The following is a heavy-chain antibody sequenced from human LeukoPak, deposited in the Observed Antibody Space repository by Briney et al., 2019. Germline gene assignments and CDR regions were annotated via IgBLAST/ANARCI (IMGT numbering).Heavy chain of an antibody. CDR3: ARESRLNRGAGVYYYGMDV. CDR2: ISAYNGNT. Sequence: GASVKVSCKASGYTFTSYGISWVRQAPGQGLEWMGWISAYNGNTNCAQKLQGRVTMTTDTSTSTAYMELRSLRSDDTAVYYCARESRLNRGAGVYYYGMDVWGQGTTVTVSS. D-gene: IGHD1-26*01. J-gene: IGHJ6*02. V-gene: IGHV1-18*01. CDR1: GYTFTSYG.